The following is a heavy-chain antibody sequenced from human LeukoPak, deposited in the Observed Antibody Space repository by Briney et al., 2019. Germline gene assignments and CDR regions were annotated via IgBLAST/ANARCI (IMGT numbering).Heavy chain of an antibody. J-gene: IGHJ3*02. CDR1: GFTFSSYG. V-gene: IGHV3-30*02. Sequence: GGSLRLXCAASGFTFSSYGMHWDRRAPGKGLEWVAFIRYDGSNKYYADPVKGRFTISRDNSKHTLYLQMNSLRAEDTAVYYCAKDGVVKSDAFDIWGQGTMVTVSS. D-gene: IGHD4-23*01. CDR2: IRYDGSNK. CDR3: AKDGVVKSDAFDI.